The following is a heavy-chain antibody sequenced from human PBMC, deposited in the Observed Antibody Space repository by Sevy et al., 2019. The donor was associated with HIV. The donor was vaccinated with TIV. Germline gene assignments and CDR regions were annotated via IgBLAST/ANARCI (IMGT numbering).Heavy chain of an antibody. CDR1: GFTFSIYY. V-gene: IGHV3-7*01. CDR3: XXYGGYIDH. CDR2: IKSDGSDK. J-gene: IGHJ4*01. Sequence: GGSLRLSCAASGFTFSIYYMTWARQAPGKGLEWVANIKSDGSDKYYVDSVKGRFTISRDNAKNSLYLQMNTLTAEDXXXXXXXXYGGYIDHWGHGTLVTVSS. D-gene: IGHD2-15*01.